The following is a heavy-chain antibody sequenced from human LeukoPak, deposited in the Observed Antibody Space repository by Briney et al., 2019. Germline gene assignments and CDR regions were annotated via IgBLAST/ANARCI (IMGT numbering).Heavy chain of an antibody. CDR1: RFTFSKYW. CDR2: INTDGTVT. D-gene: IGHD6-19*01. V-gene: IGHV3-74*01. Sequence: GGSLRLSCAASRFTFSKYWMLWVRQAPGKGLESVSRINTDGTVTTYADSVKGRFTVSRDNADNKMFLQMNSVRDEDTAVYYCATKQWLAPPPDSWGQGTPVTVSS. J-gene: IGHJ4*02. CDR3: ATKQWLAPPPDS.